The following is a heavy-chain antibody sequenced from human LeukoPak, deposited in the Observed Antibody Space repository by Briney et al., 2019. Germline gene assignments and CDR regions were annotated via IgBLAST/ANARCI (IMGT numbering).Heavy chain of an antibody. CDR2: ISSSSGYI. CDR3: AKVLSSSWGYFGF. J-gene: IGHJ4*02. V-gene: IGHV3-21*01. Sequence: TGGSLRLSCAASGFTFSSYSMNWVRQAPGKGLEWVSSISSSSGYIYYADSVKGRFTISRDNAKNSLYLQMNSLRAEDTAVYYCAKVLSSSWGYFGFWGQGTLVTVSS. D-gene: IGHD6-13*01. CDR1: GFTFSSYS.